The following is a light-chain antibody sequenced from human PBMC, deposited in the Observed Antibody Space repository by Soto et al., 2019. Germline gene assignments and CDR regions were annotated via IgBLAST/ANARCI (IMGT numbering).Light chain of an antibody. CDR2: DVS. CDR1: YSDIGSYND. V-gene: IGLV2-11*01. J-gene: IGLJ2*01. CDR3: CSYVRAYRLMI. Sequence: QSALTQPRSESGSPGESVTISCTGTYSDIGSYNDVSWYQHHPAKAPRLMIFDVSQRPSGVPDRFSGSKSGNTASLTISGLQTEDEADYYCCSYVRAYRLMIFGEGTKLTVL.